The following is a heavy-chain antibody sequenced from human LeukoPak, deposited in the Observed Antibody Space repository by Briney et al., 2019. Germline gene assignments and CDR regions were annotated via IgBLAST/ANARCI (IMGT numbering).Heavy chain of an antibody. V-gene: IGHV3-30*01. Sequence: GGSLRLSCAASGFTFSSYAMHWVRQAPGKGLEWVAVISYGGSNKYYADSVKGRFTISRDNSKNTLYLQMNSLRAEDTAVYYCARGDDSSGYDPQAFDYWGQGTLVTVSS. CDR1: GFTFSSYA. CDR3: ARGDDSSGYDPQAFDY. J-gene: IGHJ4*02. D-gene: IGHD3-22*01. CDR2: ISYGGSNK.